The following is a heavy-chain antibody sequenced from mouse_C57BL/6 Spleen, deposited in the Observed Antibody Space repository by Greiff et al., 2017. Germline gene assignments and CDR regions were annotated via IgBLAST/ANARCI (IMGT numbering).Heavy chain of an antibody. V-gene: IGHV5-4*01. CDR1: GFTFSSYA. D-gene: IGHD2-5*01. J-gene: IGHJ3*01. CDR3: ARDPAYYSNYAGFAY. Sequence: EVKLVESGGGLVKPGGSLKLSCAASGFTFSSYAMSWVRQTPEKRLEWVATISDGGSYTYYPDNVKGRFTISRDNAKNNLYLQMSHLKSEDTAMYYCARDPAYYSNYAGFAYWGQGTLVTVSA. CDR2: ISDGGSYT.